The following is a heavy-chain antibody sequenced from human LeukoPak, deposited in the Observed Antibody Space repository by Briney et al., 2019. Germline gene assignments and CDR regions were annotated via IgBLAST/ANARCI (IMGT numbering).Heavy chain of an antibody. CDR2: ISGGGGST. J-gene: IGHJ3*02. Sequence: GGSLRLSCAASGFTFTSYSMNWVRQAPGKGLEWVSTISGGGGSTYYADSVKGRFTISRDNAKNSLYLQMNSLRAEDTAVYYCARDYAFDIWGQGTMVTVSS. V-gene: IGHV3-23*01. CDR3: ARDYAFDI. CDR1: GFTFTSYS.